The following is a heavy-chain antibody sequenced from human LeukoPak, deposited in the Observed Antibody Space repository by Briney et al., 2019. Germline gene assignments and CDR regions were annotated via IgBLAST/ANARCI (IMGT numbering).Heavy chain of an antibody. CDR1: GFTFSSYG. D-gene: IGHD2-2*03. CDR3: ARGLGWMTYYYFDY. J-gene: IGHJ4*02. CDR2: IWYDGSNK. Sequence: PGRSLRLSCAASGFTFSSYGMHWVRQAPGKGLEWVAVIWYDGSNKYYADSVKGRFTISRDNSKNTLYLQMNSLRAEDTAVYYCARGLGWMTYYYFDYWGQGTLVTVSS. V-gene: IGHV3-33*01.